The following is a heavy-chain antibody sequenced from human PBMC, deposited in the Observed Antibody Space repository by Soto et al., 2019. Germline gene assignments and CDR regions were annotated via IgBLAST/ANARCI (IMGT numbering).Heavy chain of an antibody. V-gene: IGHV1-3*02. Sequence: GASVKVSCKASGYTFSIYSMHWVRQAPGQRLEWMGWSNAANGHTQYSQDLQGRVTITRDTSASTAYMELSSLRSEDMAVYYCARDGGSGMDVWGQGTTVTVSS. D-gene: IGHD3-16*01. CDR2: SNAANGHT. CDR3: ARDGGSGMDV. CDR1: GYTFSIYS. J-gene: IGHJ6*02.